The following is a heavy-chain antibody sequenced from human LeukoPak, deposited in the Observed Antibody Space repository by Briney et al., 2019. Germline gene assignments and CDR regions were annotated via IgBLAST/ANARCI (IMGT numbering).Heavy chain of an antibody. CDR2: IYYSGST. J-gene: IGHJ4*02. CDR3: ASLYGDYVFMNY. D-gene: IGHD4-17*01. Sequence: SETLSLTCTVSGGSISSSSYYWGWIRQPPGKGLEWIGSIYYSGSTYYNPSLKSRVTISVDTSKNQFSLKLSSVTAADTAVYYCASLYGDYVFMNYWGQGTLVTVSS. CDR1: GGSISSSSYY. V-gene: IGHV4-39*01.